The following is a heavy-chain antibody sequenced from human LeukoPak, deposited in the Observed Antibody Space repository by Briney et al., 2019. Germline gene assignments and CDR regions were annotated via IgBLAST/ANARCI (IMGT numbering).Heavy chain of an antibody. D-gene: IGHD3-9*01. CDR2: IYYSGST. V-gene: IGHV4-31*03. CDR3: ARAHPEEVPESPYDIAPHFDY. Sequence: SETLSLTCTVSGGSISSGGYYWIWIRQHPGKGLEWIGYIYYSGSTYYNPSLKSRVTISVDTSKNQFSLKLSSVTAADTAVYYRARAHPEEVPESPYDIAPHFDYWGQGTLVTVSS. CDR1: GGSISSGGYY. J-gene: IGHJ4*02.